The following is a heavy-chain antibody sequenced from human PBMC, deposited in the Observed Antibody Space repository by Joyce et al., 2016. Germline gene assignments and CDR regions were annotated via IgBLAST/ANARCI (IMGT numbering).Heavy chain of an antibody. J-gene: IGHJ4*02. CDR1: GFTVDDFG. D-gene: IGHD3-10*01. CDR3: AKSRGSGSFNFDY. CDR2: ISWNGGGI. Sequence: EVQLVESGGGLVQPGRSLRLSCAASGFTVDDFGMHWVRQAPGKGLEWVSGISWNGGGIDYADSVKGRFTISRDNAKNSLHLQMNSLRAEDTALYYWAKSRGSGSFNFDYWGQGTLVTVSS. V-gene: IGHV3-9*01.